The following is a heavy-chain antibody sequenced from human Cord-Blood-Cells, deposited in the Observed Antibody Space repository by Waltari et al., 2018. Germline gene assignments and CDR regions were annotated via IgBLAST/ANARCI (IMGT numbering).Heavy chain of an antibody. Sequence: QLQLQESGPGLVKPSETLSLTCTVSGGSISSSSYYWGWIRQPPGKGLEWIGSIYYSGSTYYNPSLKSRVTISVDTSKNQFSLKLSSVTAADTAVYYWARHLGYSPIYYFDYWGQGTLVTVSS. V-gene: IGHV4-39*07. J-gene: IGHJ4*02. CDR1: GGSISSSSYY. D-gene: IGHD5-18*01. CDR3: ARHLGYSPIYYFDY. CDR2: IYYSGST.